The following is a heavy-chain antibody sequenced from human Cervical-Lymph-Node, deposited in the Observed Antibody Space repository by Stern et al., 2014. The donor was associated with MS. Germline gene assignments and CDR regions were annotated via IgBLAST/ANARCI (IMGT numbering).Heavy chain of an antibody. CDR2: INPHNGDT. D-gene: IGHD3-10*01. V-gene: IGHV1-2*02. CDR3: AREGIWFGEN. J-gene: IGHJ4*02. CDR1: GYTLTGNY. Sequence: VQLEESGAEVKKPGASVKVSCKASGYTLTGNYMHWVRQAPGQGLEWMGWINPHNGDTNYAQKFQDRVAMTRDTSVSTAYLEVYRLRSDDTAVYYCAREGIWFGENGGQGTLVTVSS.